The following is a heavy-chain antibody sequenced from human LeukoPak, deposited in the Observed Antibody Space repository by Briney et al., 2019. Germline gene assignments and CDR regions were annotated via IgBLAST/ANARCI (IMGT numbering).Heavy chain of an antibody. CDR1: GGSISSGSNF. D-gene: IGHD1-26*01. CDR3: ARDRPIVGAVTGHAFDI. CDR2: IYTSGST. Sequence: PSQTLSLTCTVSGGSISSGSNFWSWIRQPAGKGLEWIGRIYTSGSTNYNPSLKSRVTISVDTSKNQFSLKLSSVTAADTAVYYCARDRPIVGAVTGHAFDIWGQGTMVTVSS. J-gene: IGHJ3*02. V-gene: IGHV4-61*02.